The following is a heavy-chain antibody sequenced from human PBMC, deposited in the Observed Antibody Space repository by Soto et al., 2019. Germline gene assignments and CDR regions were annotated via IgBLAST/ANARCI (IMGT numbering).Heavy chain of an antibody. Sequence: EVQLLESGGGLVQPGGSLRLSCAASGFTVSNYAMTWVRQAPGKGLEWVSAISGSGGSTYYADSVKGRFTISRDHSKNTLYLQMNSLRAEDTAVYYCAQYWEAGLDGSRIAYWGQGTLVTVSS. CDR3: AQYWEAGLDGSRIAY. V-gene: IGHV3-23*01. CDR2: ISGSGGST. CDR1: GFTVSNYA. J-gene: IGHJ4*02. D-gene: IGHD3-10*01.